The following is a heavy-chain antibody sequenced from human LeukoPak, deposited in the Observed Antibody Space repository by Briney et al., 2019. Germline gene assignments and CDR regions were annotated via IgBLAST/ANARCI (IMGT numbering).Heavy chain of an antibody. D-gene: IGHD3-16*01. V-gene: IGHV3-33*01. J-gene: IGHJ4*02. CDR3: ARSNNGGWGYCDY. CDR1: GFSFSNYG. Sequence: PGGSLRLSCAASGFSFSNYGMHWVRQAPGNGLEGVAVIWYDGSNKYYADSVKGRFTISRDNSKNTLYVQMSSLRAEDTAVYYCARSNNGGWGYCDYWGQGSLVTVSS. CDR2: IWYDGSNK.